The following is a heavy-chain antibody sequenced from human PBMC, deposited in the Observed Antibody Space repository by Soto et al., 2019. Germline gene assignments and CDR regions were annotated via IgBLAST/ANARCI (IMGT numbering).Heavy chain of an antibody. Sequence: QVQLVESGGGVVQPGRSLRLSCAASGFTFSSYAMHWVRQAPGKGLEWVAVISYDGSNKYYADSVKGRFTISRDNSKNTLYLQMNSLRAEDTAVYYCASLLDAFYIWGQGTMATVSS. V-gene: IGHV3-30-3*01. CDR2: ISYDGSNK. CDR1: GFTFSSYA. D-gene: IGHD2-15*01. CDR3: ASLLDAFYI. J-gene: IGHJ3*02.